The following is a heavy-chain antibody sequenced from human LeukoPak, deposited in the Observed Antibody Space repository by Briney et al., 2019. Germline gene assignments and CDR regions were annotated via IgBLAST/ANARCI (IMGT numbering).Heavy chain of an antibody. D-gene: IGHD1-26*01. CDR3: ARAVYSGTYSYSHTYFDY. CDR1: GGSISSSRYY. Sequence: SETLSLTCTVSGGSISSSRYYWGWIRQHPGTGLEWIASIFYSGSTYYNPSLKSRLTISVDTSKNQFSLNLNSVTAADTAVYYCARAVYSGTYSYSHTYFDYWGQGTLVTVSS. CDR2: IFYSGST. J-gene: IGHJ4*02. V-gene: IGHV4-39*01.